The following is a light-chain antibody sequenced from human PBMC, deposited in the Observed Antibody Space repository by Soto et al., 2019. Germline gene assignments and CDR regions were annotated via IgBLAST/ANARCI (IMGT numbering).Light chain of an antibody. J-gene: IGKJ2*01. Sequence: EIVLTQSPDTLSLSPGERAALSCRASQRISSSYLAWYQQKPGQAPRLLIYGASSRATGIPDRFSGSGSGTDFTLTISRLEPEDFAVYYCQQYGSSPGTFGQGTKLEIK. CDR2: GAS. V-gene: IGKV3-20*01. CDR1: QRISSSY. CDR3: QQYGSSPGT.